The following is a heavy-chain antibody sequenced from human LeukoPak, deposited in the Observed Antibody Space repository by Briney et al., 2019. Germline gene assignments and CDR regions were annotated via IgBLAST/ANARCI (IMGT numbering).Heavy chain of an antibody. J-gene: IGHJ4*02. CDR3: ARDGGYCSGGTCYSTH. CDR2: IKQDGSEK. D-gene: IGHD2-15*01. V-gene: IGHV3-7*03. CDR1: GFTCSSYW. Sequence: GGSLRLSCAASGFTCSSYWMTWVRQAPGKGLEWVASIKQDGSEKYYVDSVKGRFTISRDNAENSLYLQMHSLRAEDTAVYYCARDGGYCSGGTCYSTHWGQGTLVIVSS.